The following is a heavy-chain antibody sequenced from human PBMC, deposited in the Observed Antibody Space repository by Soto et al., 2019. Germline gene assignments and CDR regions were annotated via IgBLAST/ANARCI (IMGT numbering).Heavy chain of an antibody. CDR3: TRANWYAEY. CDR1: GVSISNNY. Sequence: QVQLQESGPGLVKPSETLSLTCTVSGVSISNNYWSWIRQPPGKGLEWIGYIYYNGNTIYNPSLNSRVTMSVDTSRNQISLKLTTVTAADTAVYYCTRANWYAEYWGQGTLVTVSS. CDR2: IYYNGNT. J-gene: IGHJ4*02. V-gene: IGHV4-59*01. D-gene: IGHD1-20*01.